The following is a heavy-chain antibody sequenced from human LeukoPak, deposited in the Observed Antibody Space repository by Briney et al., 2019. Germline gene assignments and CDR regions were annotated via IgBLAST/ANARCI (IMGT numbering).Heavy chain of an antibody. D-gene: IGHD3-16*01. CDR2: IYYSGST. V-gene: IGHV4-39*07. Sequence: SETLSLTCTVSGGSISSSSYYWGWIRQPPGKGLVWIGGIYYSGSTYYNPSLKSRVTISVDTSKNQFSLKLSSVTAADTAVYYCARETSQKGAHYMDVWGKGTTVTISS. CDR3: ARETSQKGAHYMDV. CDR1: GGSISSSSYY. J-gene: IGHJ6*03.